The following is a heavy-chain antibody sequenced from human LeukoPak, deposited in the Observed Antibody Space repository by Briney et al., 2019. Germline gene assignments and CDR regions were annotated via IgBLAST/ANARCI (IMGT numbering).Heavy chain of an antibody. CDR2: MNPNSGNT. Sequence: EASVKVSCKASGYTFTSYDINWVRQATGQGLEWMGWMNPNSGNTGYAQKFQGRVTMTRNTSISTAYMELSSLRAEDTAVYYCAKDRDFWSGYSFDSWGQGTLVTVSS. J-gene: IGHJ4*02. D-gene: IGHD3-3*01. V-gene: IGHV1-8*01. CDR3: AKDRDFWSGYSFDS. CDR1: GYTFTSYD.